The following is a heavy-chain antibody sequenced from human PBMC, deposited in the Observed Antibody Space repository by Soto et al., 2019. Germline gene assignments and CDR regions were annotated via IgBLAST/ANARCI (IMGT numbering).Heavy chain of an antibody. CDR2: INHSGST. CDR3: ARLRRYFDWFVDY. J-gene: IGHJ4*02. V-gene: IGHV4-34*01. Sequence: PSETLSLTCAVYGGSFSGYYWSLIRQPTGKGLEWIGEINHSGSTNYNPSLKSRVTISVDTSKNQSSLKLSSVTAADTAVYYCARLRRYFDWFVDYWGQGTLVTVSS. D-gene: IGHD3-9*01. CDR1: GGSFSGYY.